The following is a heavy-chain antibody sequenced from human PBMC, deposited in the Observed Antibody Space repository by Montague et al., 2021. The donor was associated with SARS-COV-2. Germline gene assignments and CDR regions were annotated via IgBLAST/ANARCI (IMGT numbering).Heavy chain of an antibody. CDR1: GESVTSNSAA. CDR2: TYYRSKWYN. J-gene: IGHJ6*02. V-gene: IGHV6-1*01. Sequence: CAISGESVTSNSAAWNWIRQSPSRGLDWLGRTYYRSKWYNEYAVSVKSRITINPDTYKNQYSLQLNSVTPEDTAVYYCASGRMVPYSSSWTTLYYYYGMDVWDQGTTVTVSS. D-gene: IGHD6-13*01. CDR3: ASGRMVPYSSSWTTLYYYYGMDV.